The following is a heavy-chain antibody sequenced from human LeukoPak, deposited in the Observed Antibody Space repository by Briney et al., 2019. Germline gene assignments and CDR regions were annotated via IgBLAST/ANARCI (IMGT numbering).Heavy chain of an antibody. CDR3: AREGDSSSSRGFDY. J-gene: IGHJ4*02. D-gene: IGHD6-6*01. Sequence: PGGSLRLSCAASGFTFDDYAMHWVRQAPGKGLEWVSGISWNSGSIGYADSVKGRFTISRDNAKNSLYLQMNSLRAEDTAVYYCAREGDSSSSRGFDYWGQGTLVTVSS. CDR2: ISWNSGSI. CDR1: GFTFDDYA. V-gene: IGHV3-9*01.